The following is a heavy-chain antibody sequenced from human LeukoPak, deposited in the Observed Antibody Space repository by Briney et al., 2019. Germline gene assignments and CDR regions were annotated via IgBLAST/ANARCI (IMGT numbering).Heavy chain of an antibody. CDR3: ARAEASGYYFDY. V-gene: IGHV1-69*05. D-gene: IGHD1-14*01. CDR1: GGTFSSYA. CDR2: IIPIFGTA. J-gene: IGHJ4*02. Sequence: GASVKVSCKASGGTFSSYAISWVRQSPGQGLEWMGGIIPIFGTANYAQKFQGRVTITTDESTSTAYMELSSLRSEDTAVYYCARAEASGYYFDYWGQGTLVTVSS.